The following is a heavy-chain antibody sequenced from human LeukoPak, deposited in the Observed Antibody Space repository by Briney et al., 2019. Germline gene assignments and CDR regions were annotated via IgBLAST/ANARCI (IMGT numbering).Heavy chain of an antibody. V-gene: IGHV1-69*04. Sequence: SVKVSCKASGGTFSSYAISWVRQAPGQGLEWMGRIIPILGIANYAQKFQGRVTITADKSTSTAYMELSSLRSEDTAVYYCARDRAPDDYGDYIFMHWGQGTLVTVSS. D-gene: IGHD4-17*01. CDR3: ARDRAPDDYGDYIFMH. J-gene: IGHJ4*02. CDR1: GGTFSSYA. CDR2: IIPILGIA.